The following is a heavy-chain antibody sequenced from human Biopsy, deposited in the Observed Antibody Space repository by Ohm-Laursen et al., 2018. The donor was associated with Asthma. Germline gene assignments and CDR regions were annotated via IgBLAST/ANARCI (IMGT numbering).Heavy chain of an antibody. Sequence: PSETLSLTCPVSGGSIISSSWWSWVRQTPGKGLEWIGEIYRSGPTNYNPSLKSRVTISVDKSKNQFSLKLTSVTAADTAVYYCAKIYDRLVLYGMDVWGQGTTVTVSS. CDR3: AKIYDRLVLYGMDV. J-gene: IGHJ6*02. CDR2: IYRSGPT. D-gene: IGHD6-19*01. CDR1: GGSIISSSW. V-gene: IGHV4-4*02.